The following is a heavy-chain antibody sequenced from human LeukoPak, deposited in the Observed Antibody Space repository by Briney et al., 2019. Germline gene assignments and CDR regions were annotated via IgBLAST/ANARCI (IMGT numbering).Heavy chain of an antibody. D-gene: IGHD2-15*01. J-gene: IGHJ3*02. V-gene: IGHV1-2*04. Sequence: ASVKVSCKASGYTFTGYYMHWVRQAPGQGLEWMGWINPNSGGTNYAQKFQGLVTMTRDTSISTAYMELSRLRSDDTAVYYCARDLEDCSGGSCYPSLDAFDIWGQGTMVTVSS. CDR1: GYTFTGYY. CDR2: INPNSGGT. CDR3: ARDLEDCSGGSCYPSLDAFDI.